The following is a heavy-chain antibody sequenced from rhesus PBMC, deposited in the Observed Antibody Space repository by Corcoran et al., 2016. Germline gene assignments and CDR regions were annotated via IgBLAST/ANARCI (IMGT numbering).Heavy chain of an antibody. J-gene: IGHJ4*01. CDR3: TREEYCTGASCYASFDH. CDR1: GYTFTSYY. D-gene: IGHD2-21*01. CDR2: IPPYNGKK. V-gene: IGHV1-180*01. Sequence: QVQLVQSGGEIKQPGASVKLSCKASGYTFTSYYMHWMRQAPGQGPEWIGPIPPYNGKKTYATNFQGRVTITPDTSTTTTYLELGRLRSDDPAKYYCTREEYCTGASCYASFDHWGQGVLVTVSS.